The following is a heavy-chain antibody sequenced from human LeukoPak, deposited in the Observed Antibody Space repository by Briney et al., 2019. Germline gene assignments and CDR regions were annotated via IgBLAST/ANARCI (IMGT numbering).Heavy chain of an antibody. CDR2: INPNSGGT. J-gene: IGHJ2*01. Sequence: ASVKVSCKASGYXFTGYYMHWVRQAPGQGLEWMGWINPNSGGTNYAQNFQGRVTMTRDTSINTAYMELSRLRSDDTAVYYCAINPDSSGGGSDWYFDLWGRGTLVTVSS. V-gene: IGHV1-2*02. CDR3: AINPDSSGGGSDWYFDL. D-gene: IGHD3-22*01. CDR1: GYXFTGYY.